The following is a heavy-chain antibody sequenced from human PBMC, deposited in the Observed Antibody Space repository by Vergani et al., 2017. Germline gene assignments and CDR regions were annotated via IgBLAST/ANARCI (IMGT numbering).Heavy chain of an antibody. CDR1: GYSFNNYW. D-gene: IGHD3-22*01. V-gene: IGHV5-51*01. CDR2: IHPADSDT. J-gene: IGHJ4*02. Sequence: EVHLVQSGAEVKKPGESLTLPCRLSGYSFNNYWIVWVRQMPGKGLEWMGIIHPADSDTRYRQSFQGQVTLSVDNSISTAYLERGSLRASDSAMYYCAILYGRDSSGSKYFDYWGQGTRVTVSS. CDR3: AILYGRDSSGSKYFDY.